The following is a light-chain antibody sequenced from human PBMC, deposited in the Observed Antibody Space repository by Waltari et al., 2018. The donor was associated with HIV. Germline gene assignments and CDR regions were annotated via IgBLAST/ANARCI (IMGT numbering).Light chain of an antibody. CDR1: SLDFSGFSQ. J-gene: IGLJ1*01. Sequence: QTALTQPASVSGSPGQSITISCSGPSLDFSGFSQVSWFQHHPGKAPKLIMFDVSIRPSGLSNRFSGSKSGITASLTISGLQTEDEADYYCSSYTSYSRLVFGTGTKVTV. CDR3: SSYTSYSRLV. V-gene: IGLV2-14*01. CDR2: DVS.